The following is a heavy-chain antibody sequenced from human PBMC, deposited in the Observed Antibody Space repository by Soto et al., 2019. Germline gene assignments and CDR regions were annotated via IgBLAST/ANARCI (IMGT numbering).Heavy chain of an antibody. Sequence: SETLSLTCTVSGGSISSSSYYWGWIRQPPGKGLEWIGSIYYSGSTYYNPSLKSRVTISVDTSKNQFSLKLSSVTAADTAVYYCARTIVVVTARDDAFEIWGQGTMVTVSS. V-gene: IGHV4-39*01. CDR3: ARTIVVVTARDDAFEI. CDR2: IYYSGST. CDR1: GGSISSSSYY. J-gene: IGHJ3*02. D-gene: IGHD2-21*02.